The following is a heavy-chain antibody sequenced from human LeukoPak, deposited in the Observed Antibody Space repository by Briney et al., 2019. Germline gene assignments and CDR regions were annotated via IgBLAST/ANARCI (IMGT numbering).Heavy chain of an antibody. CDR1: GFAFSSNA. V-gene: IGHV3-48*03. CDR2: ISGSGSVQ. Sequence: GGSLRLSCAASGFAFSSNAMTWVRQAPGKGLEWLSYISGSGSVQYYADSVKGRFTISRDNAKNSLYLQMNSLRAEDTAVYYCARGGSSSSDYWGQGTLVTVSS. D-gene: IGHD6-6*01. J-gene: IGHJ4*02. CDR3: ARGGSSSSDY.